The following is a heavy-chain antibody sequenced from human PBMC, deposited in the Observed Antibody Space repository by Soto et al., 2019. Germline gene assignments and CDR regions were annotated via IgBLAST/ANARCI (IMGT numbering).Heavy chain of an antibody. CDR2: ISTSGGRP. Sequence: GGSLRLSCTASGITFSNYAMTWVRQAPRKGLEWVSSISTSGGRPYYADSVKGRFTISRDNSKNTLYLQMNSLRPEDTAVYYCVKVSTFYDILTGYYSTNFFDPWGQGTLVTVSS. J-gene: IGHJ5*02. V-gene: IGHV3-23*01. CDR3: VKVSTFYDILTGYYSTNFFDP. D-gene: IGHD3-9*01. CDR1: GITFSNYA.